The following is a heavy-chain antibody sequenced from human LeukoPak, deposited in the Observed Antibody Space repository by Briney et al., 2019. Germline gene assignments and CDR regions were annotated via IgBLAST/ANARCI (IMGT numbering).Heavy chain of an antibody. CDR2: INHSGST. CDR1: GGSFSGYY. V-gene: IGHV4-34*01. D-gene: IGHD6-19*01. J-gene: IGHJ4*02. CDR3: ARGPGGWCFDY. Sequence: SETLSLTCAVYGGSFSGYYWSWIRQPPGKGLEWIAEINHSGSTKYNPPLKSRVTITVDTSKTQFSLKLSSVTAADTAVYYCARGPGGWCFDYWGQGTLVTVSS.